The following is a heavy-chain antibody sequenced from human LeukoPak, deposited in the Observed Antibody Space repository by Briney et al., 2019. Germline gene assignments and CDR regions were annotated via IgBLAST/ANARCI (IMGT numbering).Heavy chain of an antibody. CDR1: GFSFSSFW. CDR2: ITKDGSET. J-gene: IGHJ4*02. Sequence: PGGSPRLSCRASGFSFSSFWMTWVRRTPRQALEWVATITKDGSETFYVDSVKGRFTISRDNAKNSLSLQMKSLRVEYTAVYYCARLFSRYFFDQGGQGTLVTVSS. CDR3: ARLFSRYFFDQ. D-gene: IGHD3-9*01. V-gene: IGHV3-7*02.